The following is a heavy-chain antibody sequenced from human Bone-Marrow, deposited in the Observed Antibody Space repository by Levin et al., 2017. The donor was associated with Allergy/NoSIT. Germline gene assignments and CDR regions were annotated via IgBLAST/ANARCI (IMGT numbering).Heavy chain of an antibody. V-gene: IGHV4-61*01. J-gene: IGHJ5*02. CDR1: GDSVSSTSYF. Sequence: PSETLSLTCTVSGDSVSSTSYFWTWIRQPPGKGLEWIGYIYYSGSTIYNPSLMGRVAMSIDASNNQFSLKLTSVTAADTAIYYCARAHRPQLYCYDGVCWRFGPWGRGALVVVSS. CDR3: ARAHRPQLYCYDGVCWRFGP. D-gene: IGHD2-8*01. CDR2: IYYSGST.